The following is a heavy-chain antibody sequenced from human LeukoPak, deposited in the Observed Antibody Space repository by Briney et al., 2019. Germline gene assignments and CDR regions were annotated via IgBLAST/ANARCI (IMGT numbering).Heavy chain of an antibody. J-gene: IGHJ3*02. V-gene: IGHV3-23*01. Sequence: PGGSLRLSWAPSGFTFSSYAMSWVRQAPGKGREWVSAISGSGGSTYYADSVKGRFTISRDNSKNTLYLQMNRLSAEDTAVYYCAKHTVVIIDAFDIWGQGTMVTVSS. D-gene: IGHD4-23*01. CDR3: AKHTVVIIDAFDI. CDR1: GFTFSSYA. CDR2: ISGSGGST.